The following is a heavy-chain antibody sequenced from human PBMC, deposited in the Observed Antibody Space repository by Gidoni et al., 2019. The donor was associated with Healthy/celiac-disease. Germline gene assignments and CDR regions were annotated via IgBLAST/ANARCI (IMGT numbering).Heavy chain of an antibody. CDR3: ARDLGFTMVRGIVDY. D-gene: IGHD3-10*01. V-gene: IGHV4-38-2*02. CDR1: GYSISSGYY. CDR2: IYHSGST. Sequence: QVQLQESGPGLVKPSAPLSLTCAVSGYSISSGYYWGWIRQPPGKGLEWIGSIYHSGSTYYNPSLKSRVTISVDTSKNQFSLKLSSVTAADTAVYYCARDLGFTMVRGIVDYWGQGTLVTVSS. J-gene: IGHJ4*02.